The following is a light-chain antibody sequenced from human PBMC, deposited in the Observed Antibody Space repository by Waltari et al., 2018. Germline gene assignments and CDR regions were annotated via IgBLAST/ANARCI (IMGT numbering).Light chain of an antibody. J-gene: IGLJ2*01. V-gene: IGLV1-40*01. CDR1: SSNIGAGYD. Sequence: QSVLTQPPSVSGAPGQRVTISCTGSSSNIGAGYDVPWYQQLPGTAPKPLIYGTSNRPSGVPDRFSGSKSGTSASLAITGLQAEDEADYYCQSYDSSLSGSVVFGGGTKLTVL. CDR3: QSYDSSLSGSVV. CDR2: GTS.